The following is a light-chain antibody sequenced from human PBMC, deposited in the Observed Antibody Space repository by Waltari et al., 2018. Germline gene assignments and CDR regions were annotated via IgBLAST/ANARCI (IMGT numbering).Light chain of an antibody. V-gene: IGKV3-11*01. CDR3: QQRSNWPLT. Sequence: SLSPGERATLSCRASQSVYTYLAWYQQKPGQAPRLLIYTASNRASGVPARFSGSGSGTDFTLTITSLEPEDFAVYYCQQRSNWPLTFGGGTKVEIK. CDR2: TAS. CDR1: QSVYTY. J-gene: IGKJ4*01.